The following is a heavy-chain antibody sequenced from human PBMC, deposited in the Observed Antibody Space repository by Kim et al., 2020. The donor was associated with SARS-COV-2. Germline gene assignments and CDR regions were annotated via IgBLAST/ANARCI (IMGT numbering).Heavy chain of an antibody. Sequence: GSVKGRFTISRENAKNSLYLQMNSLRAGDTAVYYCARAKSTTYYYYGMDVWGQGTTVTVSS. CDR3: ARAKSTTYYYYGMDV. V-gene: IGHV3-13*01. J-gene: IGHJ6*02. D-gene: IGHD5-12*01.